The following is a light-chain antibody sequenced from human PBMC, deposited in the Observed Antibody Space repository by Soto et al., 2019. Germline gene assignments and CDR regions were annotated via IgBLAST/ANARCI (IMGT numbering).Light chain of an antibody. CDR3: QKYTRAPFT. CDR1: QGIETY. Sequence: DIQMTQSPSSLSASVGDRVTITCRASQGIETYLAWYQQKPGQVPKLLIYAASTLQSGVPSRFSGSGSGTEFTLTISSLQPEDVATYFCQKYTRAPFTFGPGTKVDIK. CDR2: AAS. V-gene: IGKV1-27*01. J-gene: IGKJ3*01.